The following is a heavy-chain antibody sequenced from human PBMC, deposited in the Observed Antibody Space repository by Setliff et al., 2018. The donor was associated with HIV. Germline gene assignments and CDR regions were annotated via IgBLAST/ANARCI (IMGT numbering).Heavy chain of an antibody. J-gene: IGHJ4*02. CDR2: TFTSGIT. D-gene: IGHD3-16*01. CDR1: GGSISGYF. CDR3: AREPKGGDDRALDY. Sequence: LSLTCTVSGGSISGYFRSWIRQPAGKGLEWIGRTFTSGITNYSPSLKSRVTMSVDTSKNQFSLNLTSVTAADTAVYYCAREPKGGDDRALDYWGQGTLVTVSS. V-gene: IGHV4-4*07.